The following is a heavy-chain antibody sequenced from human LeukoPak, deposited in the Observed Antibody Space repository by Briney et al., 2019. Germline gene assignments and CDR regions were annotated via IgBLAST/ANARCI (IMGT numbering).Heavy chain of an antibody. D-gene: IGHD3-3*01. V-gene: IGHV5-51*01. Sequence: GESLKISCKGSGYSFTSYWIGWVRQMPGKGLEWMGIIYPDDSDTRYSPSFQGQVTISADKSISTAYLQWSGLKASDTAMYYCARHTSIVPIFGVAFDYWGQGTLVTVSS. J-gene: IGHJ4*02. CDR2: IYPDDSDT. CDR1: GYSFTSYW. CDR3: ARHTSIVPIFGVAFDY.